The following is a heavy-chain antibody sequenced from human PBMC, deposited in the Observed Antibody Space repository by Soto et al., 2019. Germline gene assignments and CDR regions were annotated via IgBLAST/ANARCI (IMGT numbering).Heavy chain of an antibody. Sequence: GGSLRLSCAASGFTFSSYGTHWVRQAPGKGLEWVAVISYDGSNKYYADSVKGRFTISRDNSKNTLYLQMNSLRAEDTAVYYCAKAFMHYYDFWSGYYTNYYGMDVWGQGTTVTVS. V-gene: IGHV3-30*18. CDR2: ISYDGSNK. J-gene: IGHJ6*02. CDR1: GFTFSSYG. D-gene: IGHD3-3*01. CDR3: AKAFMHYYDFWSGYYTNYYGMDV.